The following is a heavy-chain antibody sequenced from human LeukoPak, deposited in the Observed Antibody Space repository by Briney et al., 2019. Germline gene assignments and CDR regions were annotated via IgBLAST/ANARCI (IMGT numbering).Heavy chain of an antibody. CDR2: ISSSSSYI. J-gene: IGHJ4*02. V-gene: IGHV3-21*01. Sequence: GGSPRLSCAASGFTFSSYSMNWVRQAPGKGLEWVSSISSSSSYIYYADSVKGRFTISRDNAKNSLYLQMNSLRAEDTAVYYCARDGAAVADYWGQGTLVTVSS. CDR1: GFTFSSYS. D-gene: IGHD6-19*01. CDR3: ARDGAAVADY.